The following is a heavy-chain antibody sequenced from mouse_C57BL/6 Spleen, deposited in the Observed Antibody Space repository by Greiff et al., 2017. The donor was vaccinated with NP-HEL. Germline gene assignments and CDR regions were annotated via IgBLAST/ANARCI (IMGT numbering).Heavy chain of an antibody. V-gene: IGHV5-12*01. J-gene: IGHJ1*03. CDR1: GFTFSDYY. CDR2: ISNGGGST. D-gene: IGHD2-4*01. CDR3: ARQREIRGYFDV. Sequence: EVKVVESGGGLVQPGGSLKLSCAASGFTFSDYYMYWVRQTPEKRLEWVAYISNGGGSTYYPDTVKGRFTISRDNAKNTLYLQMSRLKSEDTAMYYCARQREIRGYFDVWGTGTTVTVSS.